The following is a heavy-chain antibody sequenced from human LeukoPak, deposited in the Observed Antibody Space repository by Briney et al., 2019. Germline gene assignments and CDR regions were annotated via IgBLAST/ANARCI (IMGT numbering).Heavy chain of an antibody. V-gene: IGHV4-30-4*08. CDR3: ARVRTPASTPNYDFWSNYYPYFDY. Sequence: SETLSLTCTVSGVSISSGDYHWSWIRQPPGKGLEWIGYIYYSGTTYYNPSLKSRVAISIYTSKNQFSLNLTSVTAADTAVYYCARVRTPASTPNYDFWSNYYPYFDYWGQGTLVTVSS. D-gene: IGHD3-3*01. J-gene: IGHJ4*02. CDR1: GVSISSGDYH. CDR2: IYYSGTT.